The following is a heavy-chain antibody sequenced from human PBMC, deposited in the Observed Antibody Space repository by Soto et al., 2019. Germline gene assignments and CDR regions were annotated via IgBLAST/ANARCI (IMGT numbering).Heavy chain of an antibody. V-gene: IGHV4-59*01. CDR1: GGSISSYY. CDR2: IYYSGST. J-gene: IGHJ3*02. CDR3: ARDEGEGAFDI. D-gene: IGHD1-26*01. Sequence: QVQLQESGPGLVKPSETLSLTCTVSGGSISSYYWSWIRQPPGKGLEWIGYIYYSGSTNYNPSLKSRVTISVDTSKNQCALKLCSVTAADTAVYYCARDEGEGAFDIWGQGTMVTVSS.